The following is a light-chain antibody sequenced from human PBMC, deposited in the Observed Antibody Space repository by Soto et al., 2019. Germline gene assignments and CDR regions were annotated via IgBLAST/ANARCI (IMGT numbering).Light chain of an antibody. CDR3: QQHLDLSPT. J-gene: IGKJ5*01. Sequence: DIQMTQSPSSLSASVGDRVTITCQASQDIRSFLNWYQQKPGKAPKLLISDASSLEAGVPQRFSGSGFGTDFTLAISSLQAEDFATYFCQQHLDLSPTFGPGTRLEIK. CDR2: DAS. V-gene: IGKV1-33*01. CDR1: QDIRSF.